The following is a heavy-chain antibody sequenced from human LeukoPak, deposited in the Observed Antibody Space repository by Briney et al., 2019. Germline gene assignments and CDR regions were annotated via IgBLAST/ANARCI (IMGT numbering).Heavy chain of an antibody. CDR2: IYPGDSDA. D-gene: IGHD3-22*01. V-gene: IGHV5-51*01. J-gene: IGHJ4*02. CDR3: ARATYYYDSSSYYYYFDY. CDR1: GYRFTNYW. Sequence: GESLKISCKASGYRFTNYWIGWVRQMPGKGLEWMGIIYPGDSDATYSPSFQGQVTISADTSISTAYLQWSSLKASDTAMYFCARATYYYDSSSYYYYFDYWGQGTLVTVSS.